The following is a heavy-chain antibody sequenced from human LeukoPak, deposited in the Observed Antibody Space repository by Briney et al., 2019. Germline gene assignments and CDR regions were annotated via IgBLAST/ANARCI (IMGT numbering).Heavy chain of an antibody. D-gene: IGHD3-9*01. CDR2: ISREGSIK. V-gene: IGHV3-30*04. Sequence: GGSLRLSCAASGFILSSYDMHWVRQPPGKGLEWLAVISREGSIKYHADSMRGRFTISRDNSHNTLYLQMNSLRAEDTAVYYCARHFTTGSIDHWGQGNLVTVSS. CDR1: GFILSSYD. CDR3: ARHFTTGSIDH. J-gene: IGHJ4*02.